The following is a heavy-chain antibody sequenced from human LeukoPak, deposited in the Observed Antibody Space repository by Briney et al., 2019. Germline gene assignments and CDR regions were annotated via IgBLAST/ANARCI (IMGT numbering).Heavy chain of an antibody. CDR3: ARDGDIVVVPAARYFDY. Sequence: PGRSLRLSCAASGFTFSSYAMHWVRQAPGKGLEWVAVISYDGSNKYYADSVKGRFTISRDNSKNTLYLQMNSLRAEDTAVYYCARDGDIVVVPAARYFDYWGQGTLVTVSS. D-gene: IGHD2-2*01. J-gene: IGHJ4*02. CDR1: GFTFSSYA. CDR2: ISYDGSNK. V-gene: IGHV3-30*04.